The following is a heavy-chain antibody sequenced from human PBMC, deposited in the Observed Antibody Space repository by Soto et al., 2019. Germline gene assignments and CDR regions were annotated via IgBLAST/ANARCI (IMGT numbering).Heavy chain of an antibody. D-gene: IGHD1-26*01. CDR3: ARLGIVGATISWFDP. CDR1: GYSFTSYW. CDR2: IYPGDSDT. Sequence: GESLKISCKGSGYSFTSYWIGWVRQMPGKGLEWMGIIYPGDSDTRYSPSFQGQVTISADKSISTAYLQWSSLKASDTAMYYCARLGIVGATISWFDPWGQGTLVTVSS. J-gene: IGHJ5*02. V-gene: IGHV5-51*01.